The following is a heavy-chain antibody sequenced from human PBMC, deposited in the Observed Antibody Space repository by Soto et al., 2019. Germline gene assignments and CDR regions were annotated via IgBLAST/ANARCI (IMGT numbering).Heavy chain of an antibody. CDR2: IYYSGST. CDR3: ARHPSRRYYDSSCYYYPFVYGMDV. CDR1: GGSVSSGSYY. D-gene: IGHD3-22*01. V-gene: IGHV4-61*01. J-gene: IGHJ6*02. Sequence: SETLSLTCTVSGGSVSSGSYYWSWTRQPPGKGLEWIGYIYYSGSTNYNPSLKSRVTISVDTSKNQFSLKLSSVTAADTAVYYCARHPSRRYYDSSCYYYPFVYGMDVWGQGTTVTVSS.